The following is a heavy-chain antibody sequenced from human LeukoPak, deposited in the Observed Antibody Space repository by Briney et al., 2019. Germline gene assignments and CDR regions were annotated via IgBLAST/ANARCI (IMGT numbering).Heavy chain of an antibody. D-gene: IGHD2-2*01. CDR1: GGSISSGVYY. J-gene: IGHJ6*03. Sequence: SETLSLTCTVSGGSISSGVYYWSWIRQPPGKGLEWIGYIYYSGRTYYNPSLKRRVALSVDTSKNQFSLKLSSVTAADTAVYYCARVNDCSSTSCYAGDYYYYMDVWGKGTTVTVSS. CDR3: ARVNDCSSTSCYAGDYYYYMDV. V-gene: IGHV4-30-4*08. CDR2: IYYSGRT.